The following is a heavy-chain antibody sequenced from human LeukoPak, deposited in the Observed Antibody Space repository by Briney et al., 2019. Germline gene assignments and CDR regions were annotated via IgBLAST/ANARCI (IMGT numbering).Heavy chain of an antibody. CDR3: ARDGFDAGIYFDY. CDR2: INQDGSQR. D-gene: IGHD3-9*01. CDR1: GFTFSSHW. J-gene: IGHJ4*02. V-gene: IGHV3-7*01. Sequence: GGSLRLSCAVSGFTFSSHWMSWVRQAPGKGLEWVANINQDGSQRYYVDSAKGRFTISRDNAKNSLYLQMDSLRVEDTAVYYCARDGFDAGIYFDYWGQGALATVSS.